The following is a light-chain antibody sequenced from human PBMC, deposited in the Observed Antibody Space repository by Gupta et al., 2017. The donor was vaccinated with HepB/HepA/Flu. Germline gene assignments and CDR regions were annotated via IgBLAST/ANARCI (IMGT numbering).Light chain of an antibody. CDR2: DVT. CDR3: GSYTSSNTLV. CDR1: SSDVGGYNY. Sequence: QSALTQPASVSGSPGQSITISCTGTSSDVGGYNYVSWYQQHPGKAPILMIYDVTNRPAGVANRFSASKAGSTASLTISGHQAEDEADYYCGSYTSSNTLVCGGGTELTGL. V-gene: IGLV2-14*03. J-gene: IGLJ2*01.